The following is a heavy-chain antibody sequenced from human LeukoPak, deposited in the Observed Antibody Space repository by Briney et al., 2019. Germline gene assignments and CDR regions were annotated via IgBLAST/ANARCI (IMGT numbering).Heavy chain of an antibody. CDR3: AKDLSLYCGGDCYRNEFYFDY. Sequence: GGSLRLSCAASGFTVNSNYMNWVRQAPGKGLEWVSVLYSDGRTYYADSVKGRFTISRNKSKNTLYLQMNSLRAEDTAVYYCAKDLSLYCGGDCYRNEFYFDYWGQGTLVTVSS. J-gene: IGHJ4*02. CDR1: GFTVNSNY. V-gene: IGHV3-53*01. CDR2: LYSDGRT. D-gene: IGHD2-21*02.